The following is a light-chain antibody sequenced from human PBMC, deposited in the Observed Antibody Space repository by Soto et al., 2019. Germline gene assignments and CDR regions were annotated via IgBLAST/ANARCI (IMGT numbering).Light chain of an antibody. V-gene: IGKV3-20*01. CDR1: QSVSSNF. J-gene: IGKJ1*01. Sequence: EIVMTQSPGTLSLSPGERATLSCRASQSVSSNFLAWYQQRPGQAPRLLMDGASSRAAGIPDRFSGSGSGTDFTLTISRLEPEDFAVYYCQQYGSSPLWTFGQGTKVEIK. CDR3: QQYGSSPLWT. CDR2: GAS.